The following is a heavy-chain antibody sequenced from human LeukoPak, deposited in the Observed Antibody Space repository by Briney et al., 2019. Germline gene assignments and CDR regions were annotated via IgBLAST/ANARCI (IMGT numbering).Heavy chain of an antibody. CDR3: ASFDTGWYFDY. J-gene: IGHJ4*02. Sequence: LRLSCAASGFTFSSYAMSWIRQHPGKGLEWIGYIYYSGSTYYNPSLKSRVTISVDTSKNQFSLKLSSVTAADTAVYYCASFDTGWYFDYWGQGTLVTVSS. D-gene: IGHD7-27*01. CDR2: IYYSGST. CDR1: GFTFSSYA. V-gene: IGHV4-31*02.